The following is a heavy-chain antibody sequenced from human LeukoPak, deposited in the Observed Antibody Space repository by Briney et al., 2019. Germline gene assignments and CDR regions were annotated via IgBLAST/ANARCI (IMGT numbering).Heavy chain of an antibody. CDR3: ARDHATSSSWYGHGY. CDR2: IYTSGST. J-gene: IGHJ4*02. Sequence: PSETLSLTCTVSGGSISSGSYYWSWIRQSAGKGLEWIGRIYTSGSTNYNPSLKSRVTISVDTSKNQFSLKLSSVTAADTAVYYCARDHATSSSWYGHGYWGQGTLATVSS. CDR1: GGSISSGSYY. V-gene: IGHV4-61*02. D-gene: IGHD6-13*01.